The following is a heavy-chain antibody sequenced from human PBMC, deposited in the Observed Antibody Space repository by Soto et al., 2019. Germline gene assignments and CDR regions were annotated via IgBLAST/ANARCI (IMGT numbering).Heavy chain of an antibody. Sequence: PGGSLRLSCAASGFTFSSYAMSWVRQAPGKGLEWVSAISGSGGSTYYADSVKGRFTISRDNSKNTLYLQMNGLRAEDTAVYYCAKSGVPAANEYYFDYWGQGTRVTVAS. CDR3: AKSGVPAANEYYFDY. J-gene: IGHJ4*02. CDR1: GFTFSSYA. CDR2: ISGSGGST. V-gene: IGHV3-23*01. D-gene: IGHD2-2*01.